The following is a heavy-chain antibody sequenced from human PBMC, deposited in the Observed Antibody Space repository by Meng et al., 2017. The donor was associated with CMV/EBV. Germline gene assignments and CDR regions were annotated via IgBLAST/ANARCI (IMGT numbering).Heavy chain of an antibody. J-gene: IGHJ4*02. V-gene: IGHV4-4*07. Sequence: HVQESGHGLVKPSATLSLTCTVSGGSISSYYWSWIRQPAWKGLELSGRIYTSGSTNYNPSLKRRVTMSVDTSKNQFSLKLSSVTAADTAVYYCARGSYYRYVIDYWGQGTLVTVSS. D-gene: IGHD2-21*01. CDR2: IYTSGST. CDR3: ARGSYYRYVIDY. CDR1: GGSISSYY.